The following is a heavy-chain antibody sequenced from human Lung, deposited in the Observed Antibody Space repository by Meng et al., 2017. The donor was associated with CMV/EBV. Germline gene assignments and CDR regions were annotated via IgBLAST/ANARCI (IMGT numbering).Heavy chain of an antibody. D-gene: IGHD2-2*01. CDR1: GFTFSSYG. V-gene: IGHV3-30*02. CDR2: IRYDGSNK. J-gene: IGHJ6*02. CDR3: AKDFCSSTSCYRSYYYYYGMDV. Sequence: GESLKISCAASGFTFSSYGMHWVRQAPGKGLEWVAFIRYDGSNKYYADSVKGRFTISRDNSKNTLYLQMNSLRAEDTAVYYCAKDFCSSTSCYRSYYYYYGMDVXGRGXTVTVSS.